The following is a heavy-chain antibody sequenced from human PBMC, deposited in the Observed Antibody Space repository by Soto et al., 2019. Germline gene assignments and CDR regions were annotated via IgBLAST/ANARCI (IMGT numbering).Heavy chain of an antibody. CDR1: GESFSDYF. V-gene: IGHV4-34*01. CDR2: INHSGGRT. Sequence: QVHLQQWGAGLLKPSETLSLTCAVSGESFSDYFYSWIRQPPGKGLEWFGEINHSGGRTIYNPSVSSRVTISVDTSKDQFSLRLTSVTAADTAVYDCASGRGYTWAFGGQGTLVTVSS. D-gene: IGHD5-12*01. J-gene: IGHJ4*02. CDR3: ASGRGYTWAF.